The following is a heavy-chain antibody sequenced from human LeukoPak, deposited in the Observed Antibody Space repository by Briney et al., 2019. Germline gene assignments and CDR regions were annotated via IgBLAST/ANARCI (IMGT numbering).Heavy chain of an antibody. CDR1: GFTFSSYA. D-gene: IGHD6-19*01. Sequence: GRSLRLSCAASGFTFSSYAMHWVRQAPGKGLEWVAVISYDGSNKYYADSVKGRFTISRDNSKNTLYLQMNSLRAEDTAVYYCAKDRGLAVAGTTPLDYWGQGTLVTVSS. J-gene: IGHJ4*02. V-gene: IGHV3-30-3*01. CDR2: ISYDGSNK. CDR3: AKDRGLAVAGTTPLDY.